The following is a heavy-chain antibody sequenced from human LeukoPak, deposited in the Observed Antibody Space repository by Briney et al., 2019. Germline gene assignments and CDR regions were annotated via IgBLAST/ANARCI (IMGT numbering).Heavy chain of an antibody. CDR1: GGSISSYY. CDR2: IYYSGST. J-gene: IGHJ4*02. D-gene: IGHD6-19*01. Sequence: SETLSLTCTVSGGSISSYYWSWIRQPPGKGLEWIGYIYYSGSTNYNPSLKSRVTISVDTSKSQFSLKLSSVTAADTAVYYCAKSYSSGWNFDYWGQGTLVTVSS. V-gene: IGHV4-59*01. CDR3: AKSYSSGWNFDY.